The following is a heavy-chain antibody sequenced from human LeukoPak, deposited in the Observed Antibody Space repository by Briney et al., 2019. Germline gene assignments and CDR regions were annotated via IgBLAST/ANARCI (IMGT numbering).Heavy chain of an antibody. CDR1: GFTFSSYA. CDR2: ISYDGSNK. V-gene: IGHV3-30-3*01. D-gene: IGHD3-22*01. Sequence: GGSLRLSCAASGFTFSSYAMHWVRQAPGKGLEWVALISYDGSNKKYADSVKGRFTISRDNSKNTLYVQMNSLRAEDTAVYYCARTRGDSRFIDYWGQGTLVTVSS. CDR3: ARTRGDSRFIDY. J-gene: IGHJ4*02.